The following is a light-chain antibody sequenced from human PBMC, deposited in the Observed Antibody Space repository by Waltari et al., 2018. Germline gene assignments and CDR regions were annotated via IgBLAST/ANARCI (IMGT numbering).Light chain of an antibody. J-gene: IGLJ2*01. V-gene: IGLV1-40*01. CDR1: SPHIGAGSD. Sequence: QSVLTQPPSVSGAPGQRVPISCTGSSPHIGAGSDVHWYQQLPGTAPKLLIYGNSNRPSGVPDRFSGSKSGTSASLAITGLQAEDEADYYCQSYDSSLSGVVFGGGTKLTVL. CDR3: QSYDSSLSGVV. CDR2: GNS.